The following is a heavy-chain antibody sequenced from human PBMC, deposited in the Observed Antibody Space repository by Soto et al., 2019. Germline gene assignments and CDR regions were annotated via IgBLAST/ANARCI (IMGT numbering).Heavy chain of an antibody. CDR1: GFTFSSYS. CDR3: AKSRWSDIVLMVYDY. J-gene: IGHJ4*02. V-gene: IGHV3-48*01. D-gene: IGHD2-8*01. CDR2: ISSSSSTI. Sequence: HPGGSLRLSCAASGFTSGFTFSSYSLNWVRQAPGKGLEWVSYISSSSSTIYYADSVKGRFTISRVNAKNSLYLQMNSLRAEDTAVYYCAKSRWSDIVLMVYDYWGQGTLVTVSS.